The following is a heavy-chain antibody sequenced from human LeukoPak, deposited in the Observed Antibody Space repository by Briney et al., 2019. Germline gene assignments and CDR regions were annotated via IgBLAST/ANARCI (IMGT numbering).Heavy chain of an antibody. Sequence: GGSLRLSCAASGFTFSSYGMHWVRQAPGKGLEWVAFIRYDGSNKYYADSVKGRFTISRDNSKNTLYLQMNSLRAEDTAVYYCATEQVVTAILFDYWGQGTLVTVSS. D-gene: IGHD2-21*02. V-gene: IGHV3-30*02. J-gene: IGHJ4*02. CDR2: IRYDGSNK. CDR3: ATEQVVTAILFDY. CDR1: GFTFSSYG.